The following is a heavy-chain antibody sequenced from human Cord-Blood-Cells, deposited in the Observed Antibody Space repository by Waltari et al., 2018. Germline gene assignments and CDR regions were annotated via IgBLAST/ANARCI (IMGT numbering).Heavy chain of an antibody. CDR1: GGTFSSYA. J-gene: IGHJ4*02. CDR2: IIPILGTA. D-gene: IGHD3-3*01. CDR3: ARWGLRIFGVVRGFDY. Sequence: VQLVQSGAEVKKPASSVKVSCKASGGTFSSYAISCVRQAPGQGLEWMGGIIPILGTANYAQKFQGRVTITADKSTSTAYMELSSLRSEDTAVYYCARWGLRIFGVVRGFDYWGQGTLVTVSS. V-gene: IGHV1-69*06.